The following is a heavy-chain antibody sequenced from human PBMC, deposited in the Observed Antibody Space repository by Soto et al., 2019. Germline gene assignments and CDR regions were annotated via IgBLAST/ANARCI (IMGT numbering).Heavy chain of an antibody. J-gene: IGHJ4*02. Sequence: SETLSLTCTVFGGSISSYYWSWIRQPPGKGLEWIGYIYYSGTTDYNPSLKSRVTISVDRSKNQFSLKLNSVTAADTAVYYCARHVDSTRAYYFDYWGQGTLVTVSS. CDR1: GGSISSYY. CDR3: ARHVDSTRAYYFDY. V-gene: IGHV4-59*01. D-gene: IGHD5-18*01. CDR2: IYYSGTT.